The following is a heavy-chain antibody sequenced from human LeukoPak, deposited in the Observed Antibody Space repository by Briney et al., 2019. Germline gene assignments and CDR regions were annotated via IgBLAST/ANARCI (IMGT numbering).Heavy chain of an antibody. CDR3: ARPTSAVVSSGYYYVFDY. D-gene: IGHD3-22*01. V-gene: IGHV4-34*01. CDR2: INHSGST. J-gene: IGHJ4*02. Sequence: SETLSLTCAVYGGSFSGYYWSWIRQPPGKGLEWIGEINHSGSTNYNPSLKSRVTISVDTSKNQFSLKLSSVTGADTAVYYCARPTSAVVSSGYYYVFDYWSQGTLVTVSS. CDR1: GGSFSGYY.